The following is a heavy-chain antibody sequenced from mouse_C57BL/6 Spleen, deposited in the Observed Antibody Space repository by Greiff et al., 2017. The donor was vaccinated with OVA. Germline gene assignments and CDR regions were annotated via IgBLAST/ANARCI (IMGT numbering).Heavy chain of an antibody. CDR2: IDPSDSET. CDR1: GYTFTSYW. J-gene: IGHJ4*01. V-gene: IGHV1-52*01. CDR3: ARRGVFYAMDY. Sequence: QVQLQQPGAELVRPGSSVKLSCKASGYTFTSYWMHWVKQRPIQGLEWIGNIDPSDSETHYNQKFKDKATLTVDKSSSTAYMQLSSLTSEDSAVYYCARRGVFYAMDYWGQGTSVTVSS.